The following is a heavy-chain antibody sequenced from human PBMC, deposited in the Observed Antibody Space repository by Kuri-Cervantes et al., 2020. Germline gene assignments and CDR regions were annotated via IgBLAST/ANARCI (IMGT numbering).Heavy chain of an antibody. CDR2: IKGDGSDK. CDR1: GFTFSSYS. V-gene: IGHV3-7*01. Sequence: GESLKISCAASGFTFSSYSMNWVRQAPGKGLEWVAMIKGDGSDKYYVDSVRGRFTISRDNAKNSLFLQMNSLRAEDTAVYFCAKPTREPDSWGQGTLVTVSS. D-gene: IGHD5-12*01. J-gene: IGHJ4*02. CDR3: AKPTREPDS.